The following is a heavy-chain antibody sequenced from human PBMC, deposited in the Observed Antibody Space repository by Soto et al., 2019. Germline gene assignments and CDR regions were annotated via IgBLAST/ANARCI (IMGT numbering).Heavy chain of an antibody. D-gene: IGHD3-3*01. CDR3: ARVIWSGHLTSDL. Sequence: EVQVVESGGGLVQPGASLSLSCAASGFTFSSNSMNWVRQAPGKGLEWISYISSSSSTIYADSVKGRFTISRDNAKNSLYLQMNSLRDEDTVVYYCARVIWSGHLTSDLWGQGTLVTVSS. V-gene: IGHV3-48*02. J-gene: IGHJ5*02. CDR2: ISSSSSTI. CDR1: GFTFSSNS.